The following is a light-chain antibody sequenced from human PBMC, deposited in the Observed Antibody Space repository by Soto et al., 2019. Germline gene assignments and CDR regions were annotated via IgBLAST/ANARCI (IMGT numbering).Light chain of an antibody. Sequence: ELVLTQSPGTLSLSPGERATLSCRGSQSVSSSKLAWYQQKPGQAPRLLIYAASSRATGIPDRFSGSGSGTDFTLTISRLEPEDFAVYYCQQYDNSPQTFGQGSKVDIK. CDR3: QQYDNSPQT. CDR1: QSVSSSK. CDR2: AAS. J-gene: IGKJ1*01. V-gene: IGKV3-20*01.